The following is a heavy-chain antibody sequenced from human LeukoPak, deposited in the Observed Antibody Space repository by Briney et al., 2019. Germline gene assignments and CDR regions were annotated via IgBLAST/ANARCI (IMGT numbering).Heavy chain of an antibody. J-gene: IGHJ4*02. CDR2: ISGSGDST. V-gene: IGHV3-23*01. D-gene: IGHD6-13*01. CDR3: AKEGLGAAAGTFDY. Sequence: GRSLRLSCAASGFTFSSYVMSWVRQAPGKGLAWVSAISGSGDSTDYADSVKGRFTVSRDNSKNTLSLQMNSLRAEDTAVYYCAKEGLGAAAGTFDYWGQGTLVTVSS. CDR1: GFTFSSYV.